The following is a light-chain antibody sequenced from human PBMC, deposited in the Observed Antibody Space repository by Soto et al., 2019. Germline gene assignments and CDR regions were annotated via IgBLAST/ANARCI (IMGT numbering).Light chain of an antibody. CDR3: QHYYNSWT. CDR2: DAS. J-gene: IGKJ1*01. CDR1: QTVTSNY. Sequence: EIVLTQSPATLSLSPGERATLSCRASQTVTSNYLAWYQQRPGQPPRLLIYDASTRATGIPARISGSGSGTEFTLTISSLQSEDVAVYYCQHYYNSWTFGQGTKV. V-gene: IGKV3D-7*01.